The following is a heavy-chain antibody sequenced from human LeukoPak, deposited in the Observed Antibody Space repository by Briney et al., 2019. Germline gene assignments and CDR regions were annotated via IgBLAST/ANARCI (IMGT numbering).Heavy chain of an antibody. CDR3: ARGDYDSSGYFLPNDY. CDR1: GGTFSSYA. CDR2: IIPIFGTA. Sequence: ASVKVSCKASGGTFSSYAISWVRQAPGQGLEWMGGIIPIFGTANYAQKFQGRVTITADESTSTAYMELSSLRSEDTAVYYCARGDYDSSGYFLPNDYWGQGTLVIVSS. J-gene: IGHJ4*02. V-gene: IGHV1-69*13. D-gene: IGHD3-22*01.